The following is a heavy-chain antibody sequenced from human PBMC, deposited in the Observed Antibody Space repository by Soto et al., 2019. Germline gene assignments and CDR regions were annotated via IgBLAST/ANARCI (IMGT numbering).Heavy chain of an antibody. CDR1: GYSFTSYW. V-gene: IGHV5-51*01. J-gene: IGHJ6*04. CDR3: ARGRGSSRLWYYYGRDV. CDR2: IYAGDSDT. Sequence: GAALKVSCKGCGYSFTSYWIGWVRQMPGKGLEWMGIIYAGDSDTRYSPSFQGQVTISADKSISTAYLQWSSLKASDTAMYYCARGRGSSRLWYYYGRDVGARGTTATVSS. D-gene: IGHD3-22*01.